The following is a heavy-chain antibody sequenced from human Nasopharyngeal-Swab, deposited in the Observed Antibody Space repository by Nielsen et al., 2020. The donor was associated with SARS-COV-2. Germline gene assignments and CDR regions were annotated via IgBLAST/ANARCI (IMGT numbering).Heavy chain of an antibody. V-gene: IGHV1-18*01. J-gene: IGHJ4*02. CDR3: ARDRCKGCREPGDY. CDR1: GYTFSMYG. D-gene: IGHD1-26*01. Sequence: ASVKVSCKTSGYTFSMYGISWVRQAPGQGLEWMGWISVYNGNTNYGEKLQGRVTMTTETSSTTAYMELRSLTSDDTAVYYCARDRCKGCREPGDYWGQGTLVTVSS. CDR2: ISVYNGNT.